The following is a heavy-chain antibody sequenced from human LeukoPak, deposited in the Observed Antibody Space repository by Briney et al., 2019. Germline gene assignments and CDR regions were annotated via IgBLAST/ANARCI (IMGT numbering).Heavy chain of an antibody. CDR1: GLTFSSYA. V-gene: IGHV3-23*01. CDR3: AKDITMIVVVIPGAFDI. D-gene: IGHD3-22*01. Sequence: PGGSLRLSCAASGLTFSSYAMSWVRQAPGKGLEWVSAISGSGGSTYYADSVKGRFTISRDNSKNTLCLQTKRLRAEAPAVHHCAKDITMIVVVIPGAFDIWGQGTMVTVSS. CDR2: ISGSGGST. J-gene: IGHJ3*02.